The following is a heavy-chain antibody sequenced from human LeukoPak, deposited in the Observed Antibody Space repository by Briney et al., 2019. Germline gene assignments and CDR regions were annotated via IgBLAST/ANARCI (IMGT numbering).Heavy chain of an antibody. CDR3: AKASAMIVVVSKHFDY. V-gene: IGHV1-69*13. CDR1: GGTFSIYA. Sequence: SVKVSCKASGGTFSIYAISWVRQAPGQGLEWMGGIIPIFGTANYAQKFQGRVTITADESTSTAYMELSSLRSEDTAVYYCAKASAMIVVVSKHFDYWGQGTLVTVSS. CDR2: IIPIFGTA. D-gene: IGHD3-22*01. J-gene: IGHJ4*02.